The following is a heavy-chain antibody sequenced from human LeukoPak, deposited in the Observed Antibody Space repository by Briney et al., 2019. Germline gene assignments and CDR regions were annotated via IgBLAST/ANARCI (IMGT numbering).Heavy chain of an antibody. CDR2: TYYRSKYYN. CDR1: GYSFSSNSAA. Sequence: SQTLSLTFAISGYSFSSNSAAWNWLRQSPARGLEWLGSTYYRSKYYNEYAVSVKSRITINPDTSKNQFSLQLDSVTPEDTAVYYCARGHLREGMDVWGKGTTVTVSS. J-gene: IGHJ6*04. V-gene: IGHV6-1*01. D-gene: IGHD4-17*01. CDR3: ARGHLREGMDV.